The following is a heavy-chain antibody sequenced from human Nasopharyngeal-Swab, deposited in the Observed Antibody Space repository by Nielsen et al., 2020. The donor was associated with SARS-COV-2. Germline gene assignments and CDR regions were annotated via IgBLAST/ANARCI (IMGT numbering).Heavy chain of an antibody. CDR1: GFTFSDYY. CDR3: ASDLAYCGGDCYGNAFDI. CDR2: ISSSCSTI. Sequence: GESLNTSCAASGFTFSDYYMSWIRQAPGKGLEWVSYISSSCSTIYYADSVKGRFTISRDNAKNSLYLQMNSLRAEDTAVYYCASDLAYCGGDCYGNAFDIWGQGTMVTVSS. J-gene: IGHJ3*02. V-gene: IGHV3-11*04. D-gene: IGHD2-21*02.